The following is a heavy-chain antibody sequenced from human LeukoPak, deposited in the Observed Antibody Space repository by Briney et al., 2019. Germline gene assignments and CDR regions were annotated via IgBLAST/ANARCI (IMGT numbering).Heavy chain of an antibody. CDR2: ISGSGGST. CDR1: RFTFSSYG. J-gene: IGHJ6*03. V-gene: IGHV3-23*01. CDR3: AKVDYGDYGRYYYYYMDV. D-gene: IGHD4-17*01. Sequence: PGGSLRLSCAASRFTFSSYGMSWVRQAPGKGLEWVSAISGSGGSTYYADSVKGRFTISRDNSKNTLYLQMNSLRAEDTAVYYCAKVDYGDYGRYYYYYMDVWGKGTTVTISS.